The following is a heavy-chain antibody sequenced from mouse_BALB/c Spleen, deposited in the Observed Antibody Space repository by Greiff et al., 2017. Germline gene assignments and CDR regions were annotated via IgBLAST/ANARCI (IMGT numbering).Heavy chain of an antibody. D-gene: IGHD2-1*01. J-gene: IGHJ2*01. CDR2: IYPGDGDT. Sequence: VKLMESGAELVRPGSSVKISCKASGYAFSSYWMNWVKQRPGQGLEWIGQIYPGDGDTNYNGKFKGKATLTADKSSSTAYMQLSSLTSEDSAVYFCARSTPGDYWGQGTTLTVSS. V-gene: IGHV1-80*01. CDR3: ARSTPGDY. CDR1: GYAFSSYW.